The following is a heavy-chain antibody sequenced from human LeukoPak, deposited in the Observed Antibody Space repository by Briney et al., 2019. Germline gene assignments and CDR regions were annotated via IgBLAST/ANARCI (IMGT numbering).Heavy chain of an antibody. V-gene: IGHV3-23*01. CDR2: ISGSGGST. D-gene: IGHD3-9*01. J-gene: IGHJ5*02. CDR1: GFTFSSYG. CDR3: AKGIDYDILTRPWLDP. Sequence: PGGSLRLSCAASGFTFSSYGMSWVRQAPGKGLEWVSAISGSGGSTYYADSVKGRFTISRDNSKNTLYLQMNSLRAEDTAVYYCAKGIDYDILTRPWLDPWGQGTLVTVSS.